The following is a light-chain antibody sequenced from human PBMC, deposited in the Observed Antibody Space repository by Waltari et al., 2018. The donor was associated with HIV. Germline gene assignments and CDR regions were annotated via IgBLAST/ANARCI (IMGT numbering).Light chain of an antibody. CDR3: QQYNNWPYT. V-gene: IGKV3-15*01. CDR2: TAS. CDR1: QGVNII. J-gene: IGKJ2*01. Sequence: EILMTQSPDTLSVSPGETATLSCRASQGVNIILAWYQQKPGQAPRLLIYTASTRATGIPARFSGSGSGTEFTLTITSLQSEDFTIYYCQQYNNWPYTFGQGTKLEI.